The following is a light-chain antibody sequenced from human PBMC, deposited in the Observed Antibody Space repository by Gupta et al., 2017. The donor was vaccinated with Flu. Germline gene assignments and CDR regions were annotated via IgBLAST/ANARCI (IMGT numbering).Light chain of an antibody. V-gene: IGKV6D-21*02. J-gene: IGKJ4*01. CDR2: YTS. CDR3: LQSTSSPS. CDR1: HNIGTN. Sequence: IVLTQSPDFQSVTPKEKVTITCRASHNIGTNLHWYQQKPDQSPKVLIKYTSPSISGVPSRFSGSGSGTDFTLTINSLEADDAAAYYWLQSTSSPSFGGGTRVEIK.